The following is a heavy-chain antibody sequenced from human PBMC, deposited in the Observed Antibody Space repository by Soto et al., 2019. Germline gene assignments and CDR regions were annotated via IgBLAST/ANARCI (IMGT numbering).Heavy chain of an antibody. Sequence: ASVKVSCKASGYSFTDYHIHWVRQAPGQGLEWLGRINPKSGGTSTAQKFQGWVTMTKDRSISTVYMELTRLRSDDTAVYFCARGHSTDCSNGVCSFFYNHEMDVWGQGTTVTVSS. V-gene: IGHV1-2*04. CDR1: GYSFTDYH. D-gene: IGHD2-8*01. J-gene: IGHJ6*02. CDR3: ARGHSTDCSNGVCSFFYNHEMDV. CDR2: INPKSGGT.